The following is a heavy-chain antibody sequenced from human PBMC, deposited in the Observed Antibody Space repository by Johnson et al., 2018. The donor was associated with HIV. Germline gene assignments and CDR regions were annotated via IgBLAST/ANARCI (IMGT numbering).Heavy chain of an antibody. Sequence: VQLVESGGGLVQPGGSLRLSCAASVFTFSSYWMSWVRQAPGKGLEWVANIKQDGSAKFYVDSVKGRFTISRDNSKNSLYLQMNSLRAEDTAVYYCARGGQLVLYAFDVWGQGTVVIVSS. V-gene: IGHV3-7*03. D-gene: IGHD6-6*01. J-gene: IGHJ3*01. CDR2: IKQDGSAK. CDR1: VFTFSSYW. CDR3: ARGGQLVLYAFDV.